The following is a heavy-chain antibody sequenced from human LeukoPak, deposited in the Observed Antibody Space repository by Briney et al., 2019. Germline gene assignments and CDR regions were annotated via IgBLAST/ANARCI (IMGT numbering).Heavy chain of an antibody. CDR3: ARVDGSCSGGSCPSGNWFDP. J-gene: IGHJ5*02. D-gene: IGHD2-15*01. Sequence: SETLSLTCTVSGGSISSGRNYWTWIRQPAGKGLEWIGRIYIFSGITNYNPSLKSRVTISGDTSKNKCSLKLTSVTAADTAVYYCARVDGSCSGGSCPSGNWFDPWGQGTLVTVSS. V-gene: IGHV4-61*02. CDR1: GGSISSGRNY. CDR2: IYIFSGIT.